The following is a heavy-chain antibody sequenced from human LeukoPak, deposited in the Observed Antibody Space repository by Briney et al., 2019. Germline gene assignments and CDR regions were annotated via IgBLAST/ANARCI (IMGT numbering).Heavy chain of an antibody. Sequence: ASVKVSCKASGYTFTGYYMHWVRQAPGQGLEWVGWINPNSGNTLYAQKFQGRVTMTRNTSISTAYMELSSVRSEDTAVYYCARFLKNPVNRRGPANYYMDVWGKGTTVTISS. CDR1: GYTFTGYY. CDR2: INPNSGNT. D-gene: IGHD2/OR15-2a*01. J-gene: IGHJ6*03. V-gene: IGHV1-8*02. CDR3: ARFLKNPVNRRGPANYYMDV.